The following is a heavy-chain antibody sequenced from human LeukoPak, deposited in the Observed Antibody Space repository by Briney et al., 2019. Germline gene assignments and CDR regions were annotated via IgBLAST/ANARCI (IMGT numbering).Heavy chain of an antibody. CDR2: IYYSGST. D-gene: IGHD2-15*01. CDR1: GGSISSGGYY. CDR3: ARVRRDYSYVYYFDY. V-gene: IGHV4-31*03. Sequence: SETLSLTCTVSGGSISSGGYYWSWIRQHPGKGLEWIGYIYYSGSTYYNPSLKSRVTISVDTSKNQFSLKLSSVTVADTAVYYCARVRRDYSYVYYFDYWGQGTLVTVSS. J-gene: IGHJ4*02.